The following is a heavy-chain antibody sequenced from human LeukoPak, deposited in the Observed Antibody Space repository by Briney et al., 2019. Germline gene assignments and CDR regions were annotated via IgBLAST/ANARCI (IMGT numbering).Heavy chain of an antibody. CDR1: GFTFSSQW. V-gene: IGHV3-7*01. D-gene: IGHD6-25*01. CDR2: IKQDGSEK. Sequence: GGSLRLSCAASGFTFSSQWMSWVRQAPGKGLEWVANIKQDGSEKYYVDSVKGRFTISRDNAKNSLYLQMNSLRAEDTAVYYCARGPPWYFDLWGRGTLVTVSS. J-gene: IGHJ2*01. CDR3: ARGPPWYFDL.